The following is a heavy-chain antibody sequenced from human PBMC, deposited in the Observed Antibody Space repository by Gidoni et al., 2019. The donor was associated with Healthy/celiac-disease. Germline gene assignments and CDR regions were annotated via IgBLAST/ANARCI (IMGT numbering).Heavy chain of an antibody. CDR3: ARDMRDQEYSSGWYDY. Sequence: QVQLVQSGAEVKKPGASVKVSCKASGYTFTSYYMHWVRQPPGQGLEWMGIINPSGVSTSYAQKFQGRVTMTRDTSTSTVYMELSSLRSEDTAVYYCARDMRDQEYSSGWYDYWGQGTLVTVSS. CDR2: INPSGVST. CDR1: GYTFTSYY. J-gene: IGHJ4*02. V-gene: IGHV1-46*01. D-gene: IGHD6-19*01.